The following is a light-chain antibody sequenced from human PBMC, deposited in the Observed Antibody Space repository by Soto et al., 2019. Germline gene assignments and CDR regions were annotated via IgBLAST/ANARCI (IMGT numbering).Light chain of an antibody. J-gene: IGLJ2*01. V-gene: IGLV2-14*01. CDR2: DVS. CDR1: SSDVGGYNY. Sequence: ALTQPASVSGSPGQSITISCTGTSSDVGGYNYVSWYQQHPGKAPKFMIYDVSNRPSGVSNRFSGSKSGNTASLTISGLQAEDEADYYCSSYTSSSTLGHVVFGGGTKLTVL. CDR3: SSYTSSSTLGHVV.